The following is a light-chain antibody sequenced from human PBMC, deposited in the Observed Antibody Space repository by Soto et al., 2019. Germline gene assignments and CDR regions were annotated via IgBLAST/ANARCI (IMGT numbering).Light chain of an antibody. Sequence: EIVLTPSPGTLSLSPGERATLSCRASQSVGNNYLAWYQQKPGQAPRFLIYDASSRATGIPDRFSGSGSGTDFTLTISRLEPEDFAVYYCEQYGSTPLTFGGGTKVEIK. CDR3: EQYGSTPLT. CDR1: QSVGNNY. CDR2: DAS. J-gene: IGKJ4*01. V-gene: IGKV3-20*01.